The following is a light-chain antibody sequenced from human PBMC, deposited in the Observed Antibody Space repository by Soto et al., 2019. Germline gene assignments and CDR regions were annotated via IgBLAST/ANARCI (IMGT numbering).Light chain of an antibody. Sequence: QSVMTQPPSVSAAPGQKVTISCSGSSSNIGGNSVSSYQQLPGTAPKLLIYYDDLLPSGVSDGFSGSKSGTSASLAISWRQSEEEADYYCAAWDDGLNGYVFGTGTKLTVL. CDR3: AAWDDGLNGYV. CDR1: SSNIGGNS. V-gene: IGLV1-36*01. CDR2: YDD. J-gene: IGLJ1*01.